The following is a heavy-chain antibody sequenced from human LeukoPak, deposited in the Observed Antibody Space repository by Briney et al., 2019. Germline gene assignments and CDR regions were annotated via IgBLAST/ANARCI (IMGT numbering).Heavy chain of an antibody. D-gene: IGHD2-8*01. Sequence: GGSLKLSCAASGFTLSESAIHWVRQASGKGLEWAGRIRSKANNYATAYAASVKGRFTISRDDSKKTTYLQMNSLRTEDTAVYYCAGLYGPDLNLDYWGQGTLVTVSS. J-gene: IGHJ4*02. V-gene: IGHV3-73*01. CDR1: GFTLSESA. CDR2: IRSKANNYAT. CDR3: AGLYGPDLNLDY.